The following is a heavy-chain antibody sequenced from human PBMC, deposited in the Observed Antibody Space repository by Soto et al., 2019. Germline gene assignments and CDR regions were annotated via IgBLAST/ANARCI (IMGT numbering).Heavy chain of an antibody. CDR2: INPNSGGT. V-gene: IGHV1-2*04. Sequence: QVQLVQSGAEVKKPGASVKVSCKASGYTFTGYYMHWVRRAPGQGLEWMGWINPNSGGTNYAQKFQGWVTMTRDTSISTAYMELSRLRSDDTAVYYCARDRCSGGSCYDWFDPWGQGTLVTVSS. CDR1: GYTFTGYY. D-gene: IGHD2-15*01. CDR3: ARDRCSGGSCYDWFDP. J-gene: IGHJ5*02.